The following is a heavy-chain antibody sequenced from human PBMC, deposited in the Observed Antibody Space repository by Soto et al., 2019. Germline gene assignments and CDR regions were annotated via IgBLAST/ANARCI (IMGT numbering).Heavy chain of an antibody. D-gene: IGHD3-9*01. J-gene: IGHJ6*02. CDR3: ARPYALGPHDILTGYYKSGRYYYYGMDV. CDR2: IYYSGST. V-gene: IGHV4-39*01. Sequence: PSETLSLTCTVSGGSISSSSYYWGWIRQPPGKGLEWIGSIYYSGSTYYNPSLKSRVTISVDTSKNQFSLKLSSVTAADTAVYYCARPYALGPHDILTGYYKSGRYYYYGMDVWGQGTTVTSP. CDR1: GGSISSSSYY.